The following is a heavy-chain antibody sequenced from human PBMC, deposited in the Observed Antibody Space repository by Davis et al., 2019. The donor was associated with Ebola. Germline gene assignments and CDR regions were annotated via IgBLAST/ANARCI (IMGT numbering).Heavy chain of an antibody. CDR3: AKTGQLHSVY. D-gene: IGHD6-13*01. Sequence: GESLKISCAASGFTFSDYYMSWIRQAPGKGLEWVSYISSSSSTIYYADSGKGRFTISRDNTKNSLYLQMNSLRDEDTAVYYCAKTGQLHSVYWGQGTLVTVSS. CDR2: ISSSSSTI. CDR1: GFTFSDYY. J-gene: IGHJ4*02. V-gene: IGHV3-11*04.